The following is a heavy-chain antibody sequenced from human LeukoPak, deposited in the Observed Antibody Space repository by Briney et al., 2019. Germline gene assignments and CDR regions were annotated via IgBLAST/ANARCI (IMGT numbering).Heavy chain of an antibody. J-gene: IGHJ4*02. CDR2: INTDGSRT. CDR3: ASRGRGIATVVGYFDY. CDR1: GFTFSTYW. V-gene: IGHV3-74*01. Sequence: GGSLRLSCTASGFTFSTYWMHWVRQARGKGLVWVSRINTDGSRTNYADSVKGRFTISRDNAKNTLYLQMNSLRAEDTAVYYCASRGRGIATVVGYFDYWGQGTLVTVSS. D-gene: IGHD6-13*01.